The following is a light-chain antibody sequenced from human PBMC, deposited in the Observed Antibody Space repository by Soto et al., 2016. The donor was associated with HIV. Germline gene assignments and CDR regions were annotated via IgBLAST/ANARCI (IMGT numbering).Light chain of an antibody. CDR1: QSINSY. V-gene: IGKV1-8*01. CDR3: QQFYTYPWT. Sequence: AIQMTQSPSSVSASIGDRVTISGRASQSINSYLAWYQQKPGKAPNLLISTASTLQSGVPSRFSGSGSGTDFTLTISCLQSEDLATYYCQQFYTYPWTFGQGTKVELK. CDR2: TAS. J-gene: IGKJ1*01.